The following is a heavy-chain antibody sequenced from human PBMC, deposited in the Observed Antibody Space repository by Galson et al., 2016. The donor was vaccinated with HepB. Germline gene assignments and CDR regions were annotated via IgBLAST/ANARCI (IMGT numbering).Heavy chain of an antibody. CDR2: IQSEAYGGTA. CDR3: TTVPGDAAGYSFDY. CDR1: GFTFTDAW. J-gene: IGHJ4*02. D-gene: IGHD3-9*01. V-gene: IGHV3-15*01. Sequence: SLRLSCAASGFTFTDAWLSWVRPAPGKGREWVGRIQSEAYGGTADYPAPVQGRFTISGDDSKNMVFLQMNRLRAEDTAVYFCTTVPGDAAGYSFDYWGQESLVTVSS.